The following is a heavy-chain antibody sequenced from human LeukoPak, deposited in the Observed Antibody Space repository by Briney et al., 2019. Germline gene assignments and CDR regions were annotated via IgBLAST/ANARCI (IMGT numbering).Heavy chain of an antibody. J-gene: IGHJ4*02. D-gene: IGHD4-17*01. CDR1: GFTFSSYA. V-gene: IGHV3-23*01. CDR2: ISGGGGST. Sequence: GGSLRLSCAASGFTFSSYAMSWVRQAPGKGLEWVSAISGGGGSTYYADSVKGRLTISRDNSKNTLYLQMNSLRAEDTAVYYCANLASSVTTYWGQGTLVTVSS. CDR3: ANLASSVTTY.